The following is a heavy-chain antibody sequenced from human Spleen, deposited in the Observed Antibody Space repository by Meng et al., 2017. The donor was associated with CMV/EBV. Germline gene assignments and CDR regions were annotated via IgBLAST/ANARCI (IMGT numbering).Heavy chain of an antibody. J-gene: IGHJ6*02. V-gene: IGHV3-11*04. CDR2: ITRGGGAL. CDR1: GFTFSDYY. CDR3: ARSPPRVRGYSGHVYGLDV. Sequence: GESLKISCTASGFTFSDYYMSWFRQAPGKGLEWVSYITRGGGALYYADAVKGRFTISRDDAKKSLYLQMNSLRAEDAAVYYCARSPPRVRGYSGHVYGLDVWGQGTTVTVSS. D-gene: IGHD5-12*01.